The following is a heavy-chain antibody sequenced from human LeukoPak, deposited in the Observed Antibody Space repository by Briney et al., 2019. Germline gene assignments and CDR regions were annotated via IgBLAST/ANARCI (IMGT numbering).Heavy chain of an antibody. CDR1: GYSFPSYL. CDR3: ARQTLSYDILTGYSRPSYMDD. D-gene: IGHD3-9*01. V-gene: IGHV5-10-1*01. CDR2: INPSDSYT. J-gene: IGHJ4*02. Sequence: GESLKISCKGSGYSFPSYLISWVRQMPGKGLECMGRINPSDSYTNYNRSFQGHVTISADQSISTAYLQWSSLKASDTAMYYFARQTLSYDILTGYSRPSYMDDWGQGTMVTVSS.